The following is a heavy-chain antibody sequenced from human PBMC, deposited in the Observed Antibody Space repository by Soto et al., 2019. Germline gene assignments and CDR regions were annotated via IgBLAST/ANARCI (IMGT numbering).Heavy chain of an antibody. CDR1: GGTFSSYT. CDR2: IIPILGIA. CDR3: AREQVILGTYGMDV. V-gene: IGHV1-69*08. J-gene: IGHJ6*02. Sequence: QVQLVRSGAEVKKPGSSVKVSCKASGGTFSSYTISWVRQAPGQGLEWMGRIIPILGIADYAQKFQGRVTITADKSTSTAYMELNSLRSEDTAVYYCAREQVILGTYGMDVWGQGTTVTVSS. D-gene: IGHD2-15*01.